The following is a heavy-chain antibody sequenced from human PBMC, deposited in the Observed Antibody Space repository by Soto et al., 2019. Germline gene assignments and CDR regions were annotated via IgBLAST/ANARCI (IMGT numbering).Heavy chain of an antibody. V-gene: IGHV3-30*18. J-gene: IGHJ6*02. Sequence: PGGSLRLSCAASGFTFSSYGMHWVRQAPGKGLEWVAVISYDGSNKYYADSVKGRFTISRDNSKNTLYLQMNSLRAEDTAVYYCAKEHLIAAAAPVWNVWGQGTTVTVSS. CDR2: ISYDGSNK. D-gene: IGHD6-13*01. CDR3: AKEHLIAAAAPVWNV. CDR1: GFTFSSYG.